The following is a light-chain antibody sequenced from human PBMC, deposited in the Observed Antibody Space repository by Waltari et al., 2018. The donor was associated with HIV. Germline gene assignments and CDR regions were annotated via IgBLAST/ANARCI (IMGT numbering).Light chain of an antibody. CDR1: SNDVGGYNY. J-gene: IGLJ2*01. Sequence: QSALTQPASVSGSPGQSITISCTGTSNDVGGYNYVPWYQQHPGKVPKLMVNDVSKRPSGVSYRFSGSKSGNTASLTISGLQAEDEADYYCSSYTSSTYVVFGGGTKLTVL. V-gene: IGLV2-14*03. CDR2: DVS. CDR3: SSYTSSTYVV.